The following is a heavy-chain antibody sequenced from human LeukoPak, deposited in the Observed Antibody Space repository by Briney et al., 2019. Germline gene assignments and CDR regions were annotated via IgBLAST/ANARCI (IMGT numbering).Heavy chain of an antibody. CDR1: GFTFDDYA. D-gene: IGHD5-24*01. V-gene: IGHV3-9*01. Sequence: GGSLRLSCAASGFTFDDYAMHWVRHAPGKGLEWVSGISWNSGSIGYADSVKGRFTISRDNAKNSLYLQMNGLRAEDTALYYCAKDNRLGRDGYRLEYYFDYWGQGTLVTVSS. CDR2: ISWNSGSI. J-gene: IGHJ4*02. CDR3: AKDNRLGRDGYRLEYYFDY.